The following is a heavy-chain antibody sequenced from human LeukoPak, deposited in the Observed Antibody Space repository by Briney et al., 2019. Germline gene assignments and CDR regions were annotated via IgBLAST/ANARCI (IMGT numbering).Heavy chain of an antibody. V-gene: IGHV4-61*02. D-gene: IGHD6-6*01. CDR1: GGSISSGSYY. CDR3: ARDVGARLPGY. CDR2: IYTSGST. Sequence: SETLSLTCTVSGGSISSGSYYWSWIRQPAGKGLEWIGRIYTSGSTNYNPSLKSRVTISVDTSKNQFSLILSSVTAADTATYYCARDVGARLPGYWGQGTLVTVSS. J-gene: IGHJ4*02.